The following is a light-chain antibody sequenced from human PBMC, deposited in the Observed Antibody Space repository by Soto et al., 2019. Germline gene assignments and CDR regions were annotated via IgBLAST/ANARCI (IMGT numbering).Light chain of an antibody. J-gene: IGLJ2*01. CDR2: EVS. Sequence: QSALTQPPSASGSPGQSLTISCTGTSSDVGGYNYVSWYQQHPGKAPKLMIYEVSKRPSGVPDRFSGSKSGNTASLTVSGLQPEDDSNYYCSSYAGSNNVVFGGGTKLTVL. CDR3: SSYAGSNNVV. V-gene: IGLV2-8*01. CDR1: SSDVGGYNY.